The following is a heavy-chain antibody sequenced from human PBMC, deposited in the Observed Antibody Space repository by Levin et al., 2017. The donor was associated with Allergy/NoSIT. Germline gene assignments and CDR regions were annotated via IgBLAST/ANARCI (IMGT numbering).Heavy chain of an antibody. V-gene: IGHV3-23*01. CDR2: IGGSGGAT. D-gene: IGHD5-24*01. J-gene: IGHJ4*02. CDR1: GFTFSSFA. Sequence: PGGSLRLSCAASGFTFSSFAMSWVRQAPGKGLEWVSAIGGSGGATYYADSVKGRFIISRDNSKNTLYLDLNSLRAEDTAVYYCAKDMAFWGQGTLVTVAS. CDR3: AKDMAF.